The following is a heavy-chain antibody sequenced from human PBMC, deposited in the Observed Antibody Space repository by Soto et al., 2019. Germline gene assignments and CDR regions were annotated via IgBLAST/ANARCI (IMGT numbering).Heavy chain of an antibody. CDR2: IYYSGST. D-gene: IGHD3-10*01. J-gene: IGHJ4*02. CDR3: ARDIVAGSGSLDS. Sequence: PSETLSLTCTVSGGSISSYYWSWIRQPPGKGLEWIGYIYYSGSTNYNPSLKGRFTISRDNAKNTLFLQMNNLRADDTAVYYCARDIVAGSGSLDSWGQGTLVTVS. V-gene: IGHV4-59*12. CDR1: GGSISSYY.